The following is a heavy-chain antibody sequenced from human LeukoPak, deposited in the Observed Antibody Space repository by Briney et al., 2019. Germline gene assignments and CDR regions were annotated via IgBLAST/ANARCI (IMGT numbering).Heavy chain of an antibody. J-gene: IGHJ6*02. V-gene: IGHV3-74*01. CDR1: GFTFSSYW. Sequence: GGSLRLSRAASGFTFSSYWMHWVRQAPGKGLVWVSRINSDGSSTSCADSVKGRFTISRDNAKNTLYLQMNSLRAEDTAVYYCARNGDLVDYDFWSGPHVMDYYYYGMDVWGQGTTVTVSS. D-gene: IGHD3-3*01. CDR3: ARNGDLVDYDFWSGPHVMDYYYYGMDV. CDR2: INSDGSST.